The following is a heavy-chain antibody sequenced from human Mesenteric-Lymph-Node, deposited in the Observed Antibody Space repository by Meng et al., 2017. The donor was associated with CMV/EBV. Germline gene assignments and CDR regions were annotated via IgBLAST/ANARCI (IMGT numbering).Heavy chain of an antibody. V-gene: IGHV1-69*05. CDR3: ARDRPVSRNYFHYGMDV. CDR1: GGIVSSYA. CDR2: IIPLFETS. J-gene: IGHJ6*02. D-gene: IGHD4-17*01. Sequence: SVKVSCKASGGIVSSYAINWVRQAPGQGLEWMGGIIPLFETSHYAQKFLGRVTITTDESTGTAYMELRSLRSEDTAVYYCARDRPVSRNYFHYGMDVWGQGTTVTVSS.